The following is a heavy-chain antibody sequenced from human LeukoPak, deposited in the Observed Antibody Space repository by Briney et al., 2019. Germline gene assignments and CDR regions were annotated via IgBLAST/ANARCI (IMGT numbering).Heavy chain of an antibody. Sequence: SETLSLTCTVSGGSISSGGYYWSWIRQHPGKGLEWIGYIYYSGSTYYNPSLKSRVTMSADTSKNQLSLKLSSVTAADTAVYYCARPYYYDSRIDPWGQGILVTVSS. CDR2: IYYSGST. D-gene: IGHD3-22*01. CDR3: ARPYYYDSRIDP. V-gene: IGHV4-30-4*08. CDR1: GGSISSGGYY. J-gene: IGHJ5*02.